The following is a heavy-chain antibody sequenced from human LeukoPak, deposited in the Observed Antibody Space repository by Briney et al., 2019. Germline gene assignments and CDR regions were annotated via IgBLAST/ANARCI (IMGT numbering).Heavy chain of an antibody. Sequence: PGGSLRLSCAASGFTFSLYAMNWVRQAPGKGLEWVSYINDDSSDIHYAGSVRGRFTISRDDARKTLCLQLSSLRVEDTAVYYCARDTFQPGLIDSWGQGTLITVSS. CDR2: INDDSSDI. CDR3: ARDTFQPGLIDS. V-gene: IGHV3-21*05. CDR1: GFTFSLYA. J-gene: IGHJ4*02. D-gene: IGHD2-2*01.